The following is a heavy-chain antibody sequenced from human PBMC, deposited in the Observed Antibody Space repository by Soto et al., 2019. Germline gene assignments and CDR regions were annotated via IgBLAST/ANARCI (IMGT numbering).Heavy chain of an antibody. D-gene: IGHD4-17*01. Sequence: QLQLQESGSGLVKPSQTLSLTCAVSGGSISSGGYSWSWIRQPPGKGLEWIGYIYHSGSTYYNPSLRGVVTRSEVRSKNHTSLKRSSVTAADTDVYYCAAGGGLPRCSWCEGTLVTVSS. J-gene: IGHJ5*02. V-gene: IGHV4-30-2*01. CDR1: GGSISSGGYS. CDR3: AAGGGLPRCS. CDR2: IYHSGST.